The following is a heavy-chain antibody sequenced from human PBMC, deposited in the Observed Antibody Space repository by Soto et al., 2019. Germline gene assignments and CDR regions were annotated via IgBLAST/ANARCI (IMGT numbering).Heavy chain of an antibody. V-gene: IGHV4-31*03. J-gene: IGHJ4*02. CDR2: IYYTGST. CDR1: GGSISSGGYY. Sequence: LSETLSLTCTVSGGSISSGGYYWSWIRQHPEKGLEWIAYIYYTGSTYYNPSLKSRVTMSVDTSKNQFSLRLSSVTAADTAVYYCAAVGGNWNYVDHWGQGTQVTVSS. D-gene: IGHD1-20*01. CDR3: AAVGGNWNYVDH.